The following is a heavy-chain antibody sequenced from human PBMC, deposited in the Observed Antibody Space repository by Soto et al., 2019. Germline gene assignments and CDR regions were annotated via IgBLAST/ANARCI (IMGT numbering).Heavy chain of an antibody. CDR1: RGCITGCY. V-gene: IGHV4-59*01. D-gene: IGHD3-10*01. J-gene: IGHJ2*01. CDR2: IHYSGLT. Sequence: SETRSHARPVGRGCITGCYSYWYQKSPGKGLEWIGFIHYSGLTDYNPSLKSRVTISVDTSKSQVSLNLRSVTAADTAVYYCARDAFGSFSVWYFDLWGRGTLVTVSS. CDR3: ARDAFGSFSVWYFDL.